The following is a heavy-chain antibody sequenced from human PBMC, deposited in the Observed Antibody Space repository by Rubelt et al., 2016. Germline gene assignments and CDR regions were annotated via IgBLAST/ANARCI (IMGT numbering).Heavy chain of an antibody. CDR2: ISSSSSHT. V-gene: IGHV3-11*05. D-gene: IGHD2-15*01. Sequence: IRQAPGKGLEWVSYISSSSSHTNYADSVKGRFTISRDNAKNSLYLQMNSLRAEDTAVYYCARDRPSGGYYYMDVWGKGTTVTVSS. J-gene: IGHJ6*03. CDR3: ARDRPSGGYYYMDV.